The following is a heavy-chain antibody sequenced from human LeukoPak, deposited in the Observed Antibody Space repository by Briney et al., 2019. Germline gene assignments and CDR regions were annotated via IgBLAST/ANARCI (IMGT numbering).Heavy chain of an antibody. CDR3: ARDSTTWSRAGY. Sequence: GESLRLSCAAFGVTVSTSYMIWVRQAPGKGLEWVSVIYGEGNTYYADSVKGQFTISRDDCKNTLSLQMTSLRAADTAIYYCARDSTTWSRAGYWGQGTLVTVSS. V-gene: IGHV3-53*01. CDR1: GVTVSTSY. D-gene: IGHD6-13*01. CDR2: IYGEGNT. J-gene: IGHJ4*02.